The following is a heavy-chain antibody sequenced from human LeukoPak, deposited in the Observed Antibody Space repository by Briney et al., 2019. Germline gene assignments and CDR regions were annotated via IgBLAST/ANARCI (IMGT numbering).Heavy chain of an antibody. Sequence: ASVKVSCKASGYTFTGYYMHWVRQAPGQGLEWMGWINPNSGGTNYAQKFQGRVTMTRDTSISTAYMELSRLRSDDTAVYYCARAPRDNWNPQYYFDYWGQGTLVTVSS. D-gene: IGHD1-20*01. CDR1: GYTFTGYY. CDR3: ARAPRDNWNPQYYFDY. V-gene: IGHV1-2*02. CDR2: INPNSGGT. J-gene: IGHJ4*02.